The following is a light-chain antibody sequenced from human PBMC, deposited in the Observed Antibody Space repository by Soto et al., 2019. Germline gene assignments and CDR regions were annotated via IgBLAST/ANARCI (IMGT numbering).Light chain of an antibody. CDR3: QQYNDNWT. CDR1: QSIGSW. Sequence: DIQMTQSPSTLSASVGDRVTITCRASQSIGSWLAWYQQKPGQAPKLLIYKASTLQSGVPSRFGGSGSGTEFTLAISSLQPDDSATYYCQQYNDNWTFGQGTKVDIK. V-gene: IGKV1-5*03. J-gene: IGKJ1*01. CDR2: KAS.